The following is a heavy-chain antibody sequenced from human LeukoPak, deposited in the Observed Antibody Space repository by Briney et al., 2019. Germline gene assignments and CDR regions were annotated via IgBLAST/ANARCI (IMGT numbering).Heavy chain of an antibody. V-gene: IGHV1-2*06. J-gene: IGHJ4*02. D-gene: IGHD6-19*01. CDR2: INPNSGGT. CDR3: AREHPYSRGWYDVY. CDR1: GYTFTGYY. Sequence: ASVKVSCKASGYTFTGYYMHWVRQAPGQGLEWMGRINPNSGGTNYAQRFQGRVTMTRDTSISTAYMELSRPRSDDTAVYYCAREHPYSRGWYDVYWGQGTLVTVSS.